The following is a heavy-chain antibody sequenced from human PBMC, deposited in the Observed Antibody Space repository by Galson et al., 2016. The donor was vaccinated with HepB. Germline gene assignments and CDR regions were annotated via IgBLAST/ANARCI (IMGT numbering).Heavy chain of an antibody. D-gene: IGHD3-3*01. CDR1: GFTVNNNY. V-gene: IGHV3-53*01. J-gene: IGHJ6*02. Sequence: SLRLSCAASGFTVNNNYMRWVRQAPGKGLEWVSLIYSGGSTSFADSVKGRFTISRDNSKNKLYLQMNSLRVEDTAVYFCARSGDFRSGYSGYGMDVWGQGTTVTVSS. CDR3: ARSGDFRSGYSGYGMDV. CDR2: IYSGGST.